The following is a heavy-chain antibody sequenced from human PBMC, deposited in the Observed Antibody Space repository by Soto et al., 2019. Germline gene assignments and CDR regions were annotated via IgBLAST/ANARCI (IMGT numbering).Heavy chain of an antibody. CDR1: GGSISSGGYY. CDR3: ARDMGVPALNWFDP. J-gene: IGHJ5*02. V-gene: IGHV4-31*03. D-gene: IGHD2-2*01. Sequence: PSETLSLTCTVSGGSISSGGYYWSWIRQHPGKGLEWIGYIYYSGSTYYNPSLKSRVTISVDTSKNQFSLKLSSVTAADTAVYYCARDMGVPALNWFDPWGQGTLVTVSS. CDR2: IYYSGST.